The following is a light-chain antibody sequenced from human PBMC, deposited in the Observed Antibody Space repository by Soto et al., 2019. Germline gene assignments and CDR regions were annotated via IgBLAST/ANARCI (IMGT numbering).Light chain of an antibody. CDR3: QQYDNVFT. Sequence: DIQMTQSPSTLSASVGDRVTITFRASQTISSWLAWYQQKPGKAPELLIYDASTLESGVPSRFSGSGSGTEFSLTISSLQPDDFATYYCQQYDNVFTFGQGTRLEIK. CDR2: DAS. CDR1: QTISSW. J-gene: IGKJ5*01. V-gene: IGKV1-5*01.